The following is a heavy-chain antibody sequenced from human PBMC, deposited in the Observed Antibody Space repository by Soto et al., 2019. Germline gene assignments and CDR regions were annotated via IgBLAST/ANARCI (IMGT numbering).Heavy chain of an antibody. V-gene: IGHV1-69*13. J-gene: IGHJ4*02. Sequence: SVKVSCKASGGTLSSYAISWVRQAPGQGLEWMGGIIPIFGTANYAQKFQGRVTITADESTSTAYMELSSLRSEDTAVYYCARAPPWIAAAGYYFDYWGQGTLVTVSS. CDR3: ARAPPWIAAAGYYFDY. D-gene: IGHD6-13*01. CDR2: IIPIFGTA. CDR1: GGTLSSYA.